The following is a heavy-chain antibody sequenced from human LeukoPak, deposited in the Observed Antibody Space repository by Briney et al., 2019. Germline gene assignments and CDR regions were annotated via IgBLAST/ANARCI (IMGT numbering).Heavy chain of an antibody. CDR3: AKDPRGSYSRDYYYYMDV. CDR1: GFTFSSYG. J-gene: IGHJ6*03. D-gene: IGHD1-26*01. V-gene: IGHV3-33*06. CDR2: IWYDGSNK. Sequence: GGSLRLSCAASGFTFSSYGMHWVRQAPGKGLEWVAVIWYDGSNKYYADSVKGRFTISRDNSKNTLYLQMNSLRAEDAAVYYCAKDPRGSYSRDYYYYMDVWGKGTTVTISS.